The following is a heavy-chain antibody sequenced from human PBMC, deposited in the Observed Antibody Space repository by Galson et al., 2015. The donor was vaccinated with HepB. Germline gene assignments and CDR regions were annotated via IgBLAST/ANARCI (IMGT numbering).Heavy chain of an antibody. CDR2: IYSSGSA. CDR1: GDFINTYY. V-gene: IGHV4-4*07. J-gene: IGHJ4*02. Sequence: TLSLTCTVSGDFINTYYWSWIRQPAGKGLEWIGRIYSSGSANYNPSLKSRVTMSVDTSKSQFSLKLSSVTAADTAMYYCARNNHFDFWGQGTLVTVSS. CDR3: ARNNHFDF. D-gene: IGHD1/OR15-1a*01.